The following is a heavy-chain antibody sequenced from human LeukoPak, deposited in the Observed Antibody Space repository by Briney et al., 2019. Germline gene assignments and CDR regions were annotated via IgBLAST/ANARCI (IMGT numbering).Heavy chain of an antibody. CDR1: LVSFCGSA. Sequence: RGSLRLSSVPSLVSFCGSAMSCVRPTPGKRLECVSALTGSGVGTYYVDSVKGRFTISRDNSKNTLYLQMNSLRAEDTAVYYCAKKTWDSSNWHYVYYWGQGTLVTVSS. D-gene: IGHD6-13*01. J-gene: IGHJ4*02. V-gene: IGHV3-23*01. CDR2: LTGSGVGT. CDR3: AKKTWDSSNWHYVYY.